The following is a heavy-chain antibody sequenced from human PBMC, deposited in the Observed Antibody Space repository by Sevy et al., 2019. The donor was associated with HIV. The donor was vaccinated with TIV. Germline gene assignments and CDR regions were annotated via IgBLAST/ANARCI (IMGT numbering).Heavy chain of an antibody. Sequence: GGSLRLSCAASGFDFSTYDMHWVRQAPGKGLEWVAFISFDGSDKCYVDSVKGRFTISRDNSKNTLYVQMNTLRDEDSAVYHCAKRERSYYARSRNYDAFDVWGQGTPVTVSS. V-gene: IGHV3-33*03. CDR2: ISFDGSDK. J-gene: IGHJ3*01. CDR1: GFDFSTYD. CDR3: AKRERSYYARSRNYDAFDV. D-gene: IGHD3-22*01.